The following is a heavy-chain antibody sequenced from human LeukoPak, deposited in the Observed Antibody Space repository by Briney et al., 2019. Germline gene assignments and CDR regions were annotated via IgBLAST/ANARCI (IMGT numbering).Heavy chain of an antibody. CDR2: INSDGSST. Sequence: GGSLRLSCAASGFTFSSYWMHWVRQAPGKGLVWVSRINSDGSSTSYADSVKGRFTISRDNAKNTLYLQMNSLRAEDTAVYYCARYDYYDSSGYKIAEYFQHWGQGTLVTASS. J-gene: IGHJ1*01. CDR3: ARYDYYDSSGYKIAEYFQH. D-gene: IGHD3-22*01. V-gene: IGHV3-74*01. CDR1: GFTFSSYW.